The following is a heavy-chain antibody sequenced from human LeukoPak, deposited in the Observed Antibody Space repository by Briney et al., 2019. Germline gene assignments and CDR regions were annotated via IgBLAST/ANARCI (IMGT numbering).Heavy chain of an antibody. Sequence: SVKVSCKASGGTFSSYAISWVRQAPGQGREWMGGIIPIFGTANYAQKFQGRVTITTDESTSTAYMELSSLRSEDTAVYYCARDRGDIVTHYYFDYWGQGTLVTVSS. CDR3: ARDRGDIVTHYYFDY. J-gene: IGHJ4*02. CDR2: IIPIFGTA. V-gene: IGHV1-69*05. CDR1: GGTFSSYA. D-gene: IGHD2-15*01.